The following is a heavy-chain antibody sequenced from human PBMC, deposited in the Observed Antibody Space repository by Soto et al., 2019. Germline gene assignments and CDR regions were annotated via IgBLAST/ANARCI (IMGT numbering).Heavy chain of an antibody. J-gene: IGHJ5*02. Sequence: QVQLQQWGAGLLKPSETLSLTCAVYGGPFSGYYWSWIRQPPGKGLEWIGEINHSGSTNYNPSLKSRVTISVDTSKNQFSLKLSSVTAADTAVYYCARELGKTAGWFDPWGQGTLVTVSS. V-gene: IGHV4-34*01. CDR1: GGPFSGYY. D-gene: IGHD7-27*01. CDR3: ARELGKTAGWFDP. CDR2: INHSGST.